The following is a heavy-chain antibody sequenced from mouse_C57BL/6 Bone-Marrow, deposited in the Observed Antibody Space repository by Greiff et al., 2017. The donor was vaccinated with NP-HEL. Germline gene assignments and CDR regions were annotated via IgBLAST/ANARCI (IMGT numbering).Heavy chain of an antibody. CDR2: IDPENGDT. CDR1: GFNIKDDY. Sequence: VQLQQSGAELVRPGASVKLSCTASGFNIKDDYMHWVKQRPEQGLEWIGWIDPENGDTEYASKFQGKATITADTSSNTAYLQLSSLTSEDTAVYYCTTEGTVVFDYWGQGTTLTVSS. D-gene: IGHD1-1*01. CDR3: TTEGTVVFDY. J-gene: IGHJ2*01. V-gene: IGHV14-4*01.